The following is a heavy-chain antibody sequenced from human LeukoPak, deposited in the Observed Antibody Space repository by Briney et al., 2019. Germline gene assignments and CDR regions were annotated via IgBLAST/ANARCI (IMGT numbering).Heavy chain of an antibody. D-gene: IGHD2-2*01. CDR1: GYTFTGYY. J-gene: IGHJ6*03. V-gene: IGHV1-2*02. CDR3: ALVVPAAMYMDV. CDR2: INPNSGGT. Sequence: ASVKVSCKASGYTFTGYYMHWVRQAPGQGLEWMGWINPNSGGTNYAQKFQGRVTMTRDTSISTAYMELSRLRSDDTAVYYCALVVPAAMYMDVWGKGTTVTVSS.